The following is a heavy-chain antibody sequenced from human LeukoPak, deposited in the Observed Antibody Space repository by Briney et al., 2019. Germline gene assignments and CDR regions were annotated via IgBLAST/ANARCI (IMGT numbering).Heavy chain of an antibody. CDR2: IYTGGST. J-gene: IGHJ4*02. Sequence: PGGSLRLSCAVSGFTVSSNYMSWVRQAPGKGLEWVAVIYTGGSTYYADSVKGRITISRDNSKNTLYLQMNSLRVEDTAVYYCARDGDDTSGYFSPFDYWGQGTLVTVSS. V-gene: IGHV3-53*01. CDR1: GFTVSSNY. CDR3: ARDGDDTSGYFSPFDY. D-gene: IGHD3-22*01.